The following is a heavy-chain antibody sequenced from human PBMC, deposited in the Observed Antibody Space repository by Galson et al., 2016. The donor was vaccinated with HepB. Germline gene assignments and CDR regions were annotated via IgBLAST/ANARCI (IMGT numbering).Heavy chain of an antibody. CDR1: GFTFSNYW. D-gene: IGHD5-12*01. CDR2: IKQDGSEK. CDR3: ARDMKWLRY. J-gene: IGHJ4*02. Sequence: SLRLSCAASGFTFSNYWMTWVRQAPGKGLEWVANIKQDGSEKYYVDSVKGRFTISRDNAKHSLYLQMNSLRAEDTAVYYCARDMKWLRYWGQGTLVTVSS. V-gene: IGHV3-7*01.